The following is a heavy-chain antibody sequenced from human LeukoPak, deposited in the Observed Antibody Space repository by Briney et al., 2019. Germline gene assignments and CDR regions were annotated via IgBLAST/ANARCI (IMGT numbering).Heavy chain of an antibody. J-gene: IGHJ6*03. V-gene: IGHV4-4*07. CDR2: IYTSGST. D-gene: IGHD3-10*01. Sequence: SDPLSLTCTVSGDSLSRYYGSWIRQPAGKGVEGIGRIYTSGSTNYNPSLKSRVTLSVDTSKNQFVLKLNSVTAADTAVYYCAREGFGEYYYYYYMDVCGKGTTITISS. CDR3: AREGFGEYYYYYYMDV. CDR1: GDSLSRYY.